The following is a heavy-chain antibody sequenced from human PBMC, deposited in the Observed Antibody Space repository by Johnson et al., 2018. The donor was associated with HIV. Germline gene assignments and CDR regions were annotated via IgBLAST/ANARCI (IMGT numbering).Heavy chain of an antibody. CDR3: ARDYRGRTVDAFDV. D-gene: IGHD3-16*02. V-gene: IGHV3-30*03. Sequence: QVLLVESGGGVVQPGRSLRLSCAASGFAFSSYGMHWVRQAPGEGLEWVAVISYDGNKTYYADSVRGLTISRDNSKNTLYLQLSSLRSEETAVYYCARDYRGRTVDAFDVWGQGTLVIVSS. J-gene: IGHJ3*01. CDR2: ISYDGNKT. CDR1: GFAFSSYG.